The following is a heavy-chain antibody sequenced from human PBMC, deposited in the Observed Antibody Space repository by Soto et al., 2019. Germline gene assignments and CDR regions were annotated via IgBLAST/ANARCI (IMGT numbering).Heavy chain of an antibody. V-gene: IGHV4-61*01. CDR1: GGSVSSGSYY. CDR2: IYYSGST. CDR3: PRMKGDGGWFDP. D-gene: IGHD2-21*01. Sequence: QVQLQESGPGLVKPSETLSLTCTVSGGSVSSGSYYWSWIRQPPGKGLEWIGYIYYSGSTNYNPSPTSRVTTSVDTSKNPCSLKLSSVTAADTAVYYCPRMKGDGGWFDPWGQGTLVTVSS. J-gene: IGHJ5*02.